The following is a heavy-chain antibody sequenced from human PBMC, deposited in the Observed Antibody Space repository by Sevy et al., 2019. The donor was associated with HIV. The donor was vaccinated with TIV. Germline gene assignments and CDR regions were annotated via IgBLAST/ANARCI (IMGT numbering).Heavy chain of an antibody. D-gene: IGHD6-13*01. V-gene: IGHV1-2*06. J-gene: IGHJ4*02. CDR3: ARVQAGYGSSWRFDY. Sequence: ASVKVSCKASGYTFTGYYMHWVRQAPGQGLEWMGRINPNSGGTNYAQKFQGRVTMTRDTSIRTAYMELSRLRSDDTAVYYCARVQAGYGSSWRFDYWGQGTLVTVSS. CDR1: GYTFTGYY. CDR2: INPNSGGT.